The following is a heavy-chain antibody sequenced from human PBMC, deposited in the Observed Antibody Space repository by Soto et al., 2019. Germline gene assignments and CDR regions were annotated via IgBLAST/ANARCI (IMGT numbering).Heavy chain of an antibody. V-gene: IGHV1-69*01. Sequence: QVQLVQSGAEVKKPGSSVKVSCKASGGTFSSYAISWVRQAPGQGLEWMGGLIPIFGTANYAQKFQGRVTITADESTSTAYMELSSLRSEDTAVYYCARDRCSGGSCYPLFDYWGQGTLVTVSS. CDR1: GGTFSSYA. CDR3: ARDRCSGGSCYPLFDY. J-gene: IGHJ4*02. CDR2: LIPIFGTA. D-gene: IGHD2-15*01.